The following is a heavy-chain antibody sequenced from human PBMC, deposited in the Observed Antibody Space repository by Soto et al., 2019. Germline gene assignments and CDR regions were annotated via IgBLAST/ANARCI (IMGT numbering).Heavy chain of an antibody. CDR3: ARDFYGDNNY. CDR1: GGSFSGYY. J-gene: IGHJ4*02. CDR2: INHSGST. Sequence: PSETLSLTCAVYGGSFSGYYWSWIRQPPGKGLEWIGEINHSGSTNYNPTLKSRVTISVDTSKNQFSLKLSSATAADTAVYYCARDFYGDNNYWGQGTLVTVSS. D-gene: IGHD4-17*01. V-gene: IGHV4-34*01.